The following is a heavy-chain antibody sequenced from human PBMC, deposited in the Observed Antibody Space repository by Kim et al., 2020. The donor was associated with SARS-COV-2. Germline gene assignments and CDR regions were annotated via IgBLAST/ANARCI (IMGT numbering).Heavy chain of an antibody. CDR1: GFTFSSYA. Sequence: GGSLRLSCAASGFTFSSYAMHWVRQAPGKGLEWVAVISYDGSNKYYADSVKGRFTISRDNSKNTLYLQMNSLRAEDTAVYYCARPRDYYGSGSYYNYFDYWGQGTLVTVSS. D-gene: IGHD3-10*01. J-gene: IGHJ4*02. V-gene: IGHV3-30*04. CDR2: ISYDGSNK. CDR3: ARPRDYYGSGSYYNYFDY.